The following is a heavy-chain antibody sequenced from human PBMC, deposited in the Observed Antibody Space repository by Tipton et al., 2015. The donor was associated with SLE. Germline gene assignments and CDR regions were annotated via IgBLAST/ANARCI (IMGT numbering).Heavy chain of an antibody. Sequence: LRLSCTVSGGSISSGSYYWSWIRQPAGKGLEWIGRIYTSGSTNYNPPLKSRVTISVDTSKNQFSLKLSSVTAADTAVYYCARSAQGCGGDCYPEYFQHWGQGTLVTVSS. CDR1: GGSISSGSYY. D-gene: IGHD2-21*01. V-gene: IGHV4-61*02. J-gene: IGHJ1*01. CDR2: IYTSGST. CDR3: ARSAQGCGGDCYPEYFQH.